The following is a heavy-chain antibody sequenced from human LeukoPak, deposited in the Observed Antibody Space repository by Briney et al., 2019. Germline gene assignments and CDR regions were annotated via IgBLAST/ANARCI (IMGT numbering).Heavy chain of an antibody. V-gene: IGHV3-21*01. D-gene: IGHD3-10*01. CDR2: ISRSASNI. J-gene: IGHJ4*02. CDR3: ARDPEEFCATYFDY. Sequence: GGSLRLSCVASGFSFSSYNMNWVRQAPGKGLEWVSYISRSASNIYYADSVKGRFTISRDNAKNSFYLQMNSLRAEDTAVFYCARDPEEFCATYFDYWGQGTLVTVSS. CDR1: GFSFSSYN.